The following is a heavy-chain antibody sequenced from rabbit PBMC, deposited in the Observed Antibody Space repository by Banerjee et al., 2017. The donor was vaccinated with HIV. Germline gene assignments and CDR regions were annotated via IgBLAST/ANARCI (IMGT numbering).Heavy chain of an antibody. Sequence: QSLEESGGGLVQPGGSLTLTCTASGFSFSSDYDMCWVRQAPGKGLEWIGYISTGDGSTYYASWVNGRFTISSDNAQNTLYLQMTSLTAADTATYFCARDLAGVIGWNFNLWGPGTLVTVS. D-gene: IGHD4-1*01. V-gene: IGHV1S40*01. CDR2: ISTGDGST. J-gene: IGHJ4*01. CDR1: GFSFSSDYD. CDR3: ARDLAGVIGWNFNL.